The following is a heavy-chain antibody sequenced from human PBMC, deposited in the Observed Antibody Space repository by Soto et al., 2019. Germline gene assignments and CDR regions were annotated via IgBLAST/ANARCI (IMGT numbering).Heavy chain of an antibody. J-gene: IGHJ5*02. CDR1: GGSFSGYY. Sequence: RSLTCAVYGGSFSGYYWSWIRQPPGKGLEWIGEINHSGSTNYNPSLKSRASISVDKSKNQFSLKLTSVTAADTAVYYCARQASASYGAFDPWGQGTLVTVAS. D-gene: IGHD4-17*01. V-gene: IGHV4-34*01. CDR3: ARQASASYGAFDP. CDR2: INHSGST.